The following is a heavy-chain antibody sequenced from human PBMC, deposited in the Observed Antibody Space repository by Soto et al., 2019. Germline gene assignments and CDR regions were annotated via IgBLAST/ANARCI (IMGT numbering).Heavy chain of an antibody. CDR2: ISGSGGST. CDR1: GFTFSSYA. Sequence: HPGGSLRLSCAASGFTFSSYAMSWVRQAPGKGLEWVSAISGSGGSTYYADSVKGRFTISRDNSKNTLYLQMNSLRAEDTAVYYCAKDGPGSFMVREVKEDYYYYYGMDVWGQGTTVTVSS. V-gene: IGHV3-23*01. CDR3: AKDGPGSFMVREVKEDYYYYYGMDV. D-gene: IGHD3-10*01. J-gene: IGHJ6*02.